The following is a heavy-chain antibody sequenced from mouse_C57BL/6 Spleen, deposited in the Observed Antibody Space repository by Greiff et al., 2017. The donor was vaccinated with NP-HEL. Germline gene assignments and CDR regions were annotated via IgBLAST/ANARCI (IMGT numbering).Heavy chain of an antibody. CDR3: ARSPIYYDYDWYFDV. V-gene: IGHV1-82*01. CDR1: GYAFSSSW. J-gene: IGHJ1*03. D-gene: IGHD2-4*01. Sequence: VQLQQSGPELVKPGASVKISCKASGYAFSSSWMNWVKQRPGKGLEWIGRIYPGDGDTNYNGKFKGKATLTADKSSSTAYMQLSSLTSEDSAVYFCARSPIYYDYDWYFDVWGTGTTVTVSS. CDR2: IYPGDGDT.